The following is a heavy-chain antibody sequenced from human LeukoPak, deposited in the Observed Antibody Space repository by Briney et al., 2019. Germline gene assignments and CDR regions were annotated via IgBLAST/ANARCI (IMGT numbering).Heavy chain of an antibody. D-gene: IGHD1-14*01. Sequence: GASVKVSCKASGYTFTGYHMHWVRQAPGQGLEWMGRINPNSGGTNYAQKFQGRVTMTRDTSISTAYMELSRLRSDDTAVYYCARERNPSTSRHFDYWGQGTLVTVSS. CDR3: ARERNPSTSRHFDY. CDR2: INPNSGGT. V-gene: IGHV1-2*06. CDR1: GYTFTGYH. J-gene: IGHJ4*02.